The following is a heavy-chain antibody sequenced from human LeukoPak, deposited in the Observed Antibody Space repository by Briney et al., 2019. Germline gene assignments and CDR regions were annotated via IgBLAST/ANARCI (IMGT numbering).Heavy chain of an antibody. CDR2: TYYRSKWYA. CDR1: GDSVFRNNVA. V-gene: IGHV6-1*01. J-gene: IGHJ4*02. Sequence: SQTLSLTCDISGDSVFRNNVAWNWIRQSPSRGFEWLGRTYYRSKWYADYAVSVKSRITIDTSKNQFSLQLTSVIPEDTAVYFCARGGYCSGTSCYHFDYWGQGILVTVSS. CDR3: ARGGYCSGTSCYHFDY. D-gene: IGHD2-2*01.